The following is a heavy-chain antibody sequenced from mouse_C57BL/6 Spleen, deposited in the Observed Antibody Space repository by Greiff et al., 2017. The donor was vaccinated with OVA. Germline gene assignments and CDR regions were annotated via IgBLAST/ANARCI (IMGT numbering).Heavy chain of an antibody. D-gene: IGHD1-1*01. Sequence: QVQLQQPGAELVMPGASVKLSCKASGYTFTSYWMHWVKQRPGQGLEWIGEIDPSDSYTNYNQKFKCKSTLTVDKSSSTAYMQLSILTSEDSAVYYGARDYYGSSYGHWYFDVWGTGTTVTVSS. V-gene: IGHV1-69*01. J-gene: IGHJ1*03. CDR3: ARDYYGSSYGHWYFDV. CDR1: GYTFTSYW. CDR2: IDPSDSYT.